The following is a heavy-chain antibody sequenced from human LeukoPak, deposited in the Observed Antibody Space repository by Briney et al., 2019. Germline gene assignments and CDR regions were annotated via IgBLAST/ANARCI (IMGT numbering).Heavy chain of an antibody. V-gene: IGHV3-23*01. CDR3: ARDPPVLRYFDWLPQRDAFDV. Sequence: GGSLRLSCAASGFTFSSFALSWIRQAPGKGLEWVSAIVTSSANTYYADSVKGRFTISRDNSQNTLYLQINNLRAEDTAVYYCARDPPVLRYFDWLPQRDAFDVWGQGTMVTVSS. CDR2: IVTSSANT. D-gene: IGHD3-9*01. J-gene: IGHJ3*01. CDR1: GFTFSSFA.